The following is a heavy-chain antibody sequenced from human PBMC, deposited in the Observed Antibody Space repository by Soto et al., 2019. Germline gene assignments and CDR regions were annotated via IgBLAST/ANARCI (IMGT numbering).Heavy chain of an antibody. V-gene: IGHV3-21*01. CDR1: GFTFRTYS. CDR3: ARDLGVTATGPSLDY. Sequence: EVQLVESGGGLVKPGESLRLSCAASGFTFRTYSMNWVRQVPGKGLEWVSAISSDSTYIFYADSVKSRFTISRDNAKNSLYLQINSLRAEDTAVYYCARDLGVTATGPSLDYWGQGTQVTVSS. CDR2: ISSDSTYI. J-gene: IGHJ4*02. D-gene: IGHD6-25*01.